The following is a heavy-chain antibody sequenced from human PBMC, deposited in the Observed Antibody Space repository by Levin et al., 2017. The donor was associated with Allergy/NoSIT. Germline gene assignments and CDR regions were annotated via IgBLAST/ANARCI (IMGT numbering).Heavy chain of an antibody. J-gene: IGHJ4*02. CDR3: ARMPSFCASTSCYAGDF. V-gene: IGHV2-70*16. CDR1: GFSLTTNGVC. CDR2: IDWDGDE. Sequence: QTLSLTCVFSGFSLTTNGVCVSWIRQAPGKALEWLARIDWDGDEFYSPSLKTRLSISKDTSINQVVLTMTNMDPVDTATYYCARMPSFCASTSCYAGDFWGQGIPVTVSS. D-gene: IGHD2-2*01.